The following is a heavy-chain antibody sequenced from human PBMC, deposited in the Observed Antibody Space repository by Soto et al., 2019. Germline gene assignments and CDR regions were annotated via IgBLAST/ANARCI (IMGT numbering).Heavy chain of an antibody. CDR3: ARDYYGSGHRFLP. CDR1: GGSVSSGSYY. D-gene: IGHD3-10*01. Sequence: SETLSLTCTVSGGSVSSGSYYWSWIRQPPGKGLEWIGYIYYSGSTNYNPSLKSRVTISVDTSKNQFSLKLSSVTAADTAVYYCARDYYGSGHRFLPWGQGTLVTVSS. CDR2: IYYSGST. J-gene: IGHJ5*02. V-gene: IGHV4-61*01.